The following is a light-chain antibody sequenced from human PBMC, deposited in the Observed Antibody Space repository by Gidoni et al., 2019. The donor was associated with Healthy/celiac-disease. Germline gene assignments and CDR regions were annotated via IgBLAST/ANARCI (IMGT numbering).Light chain of an antibody. J-gene: IGKJ4*01. Sequence: DIVMTQSPDSLAVSLGESAPINCKSSQSVLYSSNIKNYLAWYQQKPGQPPKLLIYWASTRESGVPDRFSGSGSGTDFTLTISSLQAEDVAVYYCQQYYSTPFTFGGGTKVEIK. CDR2: WAS. V-gene: IGKV4-1*01. CDR3: QQYYSTPFT. CDR1: QSVLYSSNIKNY.